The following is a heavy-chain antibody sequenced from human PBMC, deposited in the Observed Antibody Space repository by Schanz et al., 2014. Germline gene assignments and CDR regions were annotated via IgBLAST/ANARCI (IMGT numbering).Heavy chain of an antibody. CDR1: GGSISSGGYS. Sequence: QVQLQESGPGLVKPSQTLSLTCSVSGGSISSGGYSWNWIRQHPGKGLEWIGYIYYSGSTYYNPSLKSRVTISLDTSKNHSPRPLRSLPAADTAVYYCARDTTWRLDLWGRGTLVTVSS. CDR2: IYYSGST. CDR3: ARDTTWRLDL. J-gene: IGHJ2*01. V-gene: IGHV4-31*03. D-gene: IGHD1-1*01.